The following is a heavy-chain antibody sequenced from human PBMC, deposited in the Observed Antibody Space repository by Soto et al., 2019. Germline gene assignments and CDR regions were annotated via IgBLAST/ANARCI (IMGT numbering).Heavy chain of an antibody. V-gene: IGHV3-7*03. CDR2: IKQHGNEK. J-gene: IGHJ4*02. CDR1: VFTFSTYW. D-gene: IGHD1-26*01. Sequence: PWWSLRLSCTASVFTFSTYWMTWCRQAPGKGLEWVANIKQHGNEKYYLDSVNGRFTISRDNAKNSLYLQMNSLRAEDTAVYYCAREWSPPLAVFDFWGQGTPVTVSS. CDR3: AREWSPPLAVFDF.